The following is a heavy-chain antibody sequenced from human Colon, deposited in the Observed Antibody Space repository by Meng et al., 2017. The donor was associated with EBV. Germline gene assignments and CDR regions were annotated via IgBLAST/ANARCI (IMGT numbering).Heavy chain of an antibody. V-gene: IGHV4-4*02. Sequence: QVQRQGSGPGLVKPSETLSLTSAVSGGSISSVYWWTWVRQSPGKGLEWIGEIYHSGSTNYNPSLKSRVTISADKSKNQFSLKLTSVTAADTAVYYCARGGYYSFDYWGQRTLVTVSS. CDR1: GGSISSVYW. J-gene: IGHJ4*02. CDR2: IYHSGST. D-gene: IGHD5-18*01. CDR3: ARGGYYSFDY.